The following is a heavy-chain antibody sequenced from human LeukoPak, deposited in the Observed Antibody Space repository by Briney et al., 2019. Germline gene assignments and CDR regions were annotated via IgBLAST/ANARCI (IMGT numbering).Heavy chain of an antibody. CDR3: ARGPGSDYGSGPRRAFDI. V-gene: IGHV4-59*01. CDR2: IYYSGST. D-gene: IGHD3-10*01. J-gene: IGHJ3*02. CDR1: GGSISSYY. Sequence: SETLSLTCTVSGGSISSYYWSWIRQPPGNGLEWIGYIYYSGSTNYNPSLKSRVTISVDTSKNQFSLKLSSVTAADTAVYYCARGPGSDYGSGPRRAFDIWGQGTMVTVSS.